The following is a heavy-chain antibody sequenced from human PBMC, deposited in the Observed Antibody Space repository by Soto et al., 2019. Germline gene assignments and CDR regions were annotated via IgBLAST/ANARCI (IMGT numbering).Heavy chain of an antibody. CDR1: GFTFSSYA. CDR3: SHDPQWVLSGAFDI. D-gene: IGHD1-26*01. J-gene: IGHJ3*02. CDR2: ISGSGGST. Sequence: GGSLRLSCAASGFTFSSYAMSWVRQAPGKGLEWVSAISGSGGSTYYADSVKGRFTISRDNSKNTLYLQMNSLRAEDTAVYYCSHDPQWVLSGAFDIWGQGTMVTVSS. V-gene: IGHV3-23*01.